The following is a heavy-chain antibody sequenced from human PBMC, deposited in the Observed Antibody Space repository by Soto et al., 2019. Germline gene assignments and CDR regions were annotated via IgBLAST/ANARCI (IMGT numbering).Heavy chain of an antibody. Sequence: PGGSLRLSCAASGFTFSNYVLSWVRQAPGKGLEWVSAISGTGGSTYYADSVKGRFTISRDNSKNTLYLQMSSLRAEDTAMYYCARHLNWFYYFDYWGQGTLVTVSS. V-gene: IGHV3-23*01. D-gene: IGHD2-8*02. CDR1: GFTFSNYV. J-gene: IGHJ4*02. CDR3: ARHLNWFYYFDY. CDR2: ISGTGGST.